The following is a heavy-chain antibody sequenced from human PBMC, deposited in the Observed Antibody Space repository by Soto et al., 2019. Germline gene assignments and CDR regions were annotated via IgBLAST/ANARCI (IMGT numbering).Heavy chain of an antibody. CDR2: ISSSGSTI. Sequence: GGSLRLSCAASGFTFSSFEVNWVRQAPGKGLEWVSHISSSGSTIHYADSVKGRFTISRDNARNSLYLQMNSLRAEDTAVYYCARDHYYHANSYSYGLDVWGQGTTVTVSS. D-gene: IGHD3-10*01. J-gene: IGHJ6*02. CDR3: ARDHYYHANSYSYGLDV. V-gene: IGHV3-48*03. CDR1: GFTFSSFE.